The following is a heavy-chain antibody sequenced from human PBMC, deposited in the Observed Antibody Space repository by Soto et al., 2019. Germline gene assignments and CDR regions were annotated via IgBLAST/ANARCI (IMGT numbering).Heavy chain of an antibody. Sequence: PGGSLRLSCTVSGFAFRHNYLTWIRQAPGKGLEWLSYISTSGSPAYYADSVKGRFTISTDNAKKSLYLQMDSLRAEDTGVYYCETGVIYYEAWGQGTLVTVSS. D-gene: IGHD1-26*01. CDR2: ISTSGSPA. CDR1: GFAFRHNY. V-gene: IGHV3-11*01. J-gene: IGHJ5*02. CDR3: ETGVIYYEA.